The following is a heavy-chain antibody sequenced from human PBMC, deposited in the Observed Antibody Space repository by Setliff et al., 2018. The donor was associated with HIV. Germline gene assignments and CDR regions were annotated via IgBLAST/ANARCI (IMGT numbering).Heavy chain of an antibody. J-gene: IGHJ4*02. V-gene: IGHV1-46*01. CDR3: ARGPLYGYDRGYFDY. Sequence: ASVKVSCKASGYTFTSYYMHWVRQAPGQGLEWMGVINPHGGSTNYAQKFQDRVTITADESTTTVYMEMRSLTSGDTALYYCARGPLYGYDRGYFDYWGQGTLVTVSS. CDR2: INPHGGST. CDR1: GYTFTSYY. D-gene: IGHD5-12*01.